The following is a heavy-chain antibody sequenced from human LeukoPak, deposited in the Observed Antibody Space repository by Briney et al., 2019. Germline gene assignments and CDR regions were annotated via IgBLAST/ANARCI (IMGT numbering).Heavy chain of an antibody. D-gene: IGHD3-22*01. V-gene: IGHV1-46*01. J-gene: IGHJ4*02. CDR1: GYTFIRYY. CDR2: INPSGGST. CDR3: ARDYYDRGAYAAGF. Sequence: ASVTVSCKASGYTFIRYYMHWVRQAPGQGLEWMGLINPSGGSTTYAQKFQDRVTMTRDTSTNTFYMEVSSLRSEDTAVYYCARDYYDRGAYAAGFWGQGTLAIVSS.